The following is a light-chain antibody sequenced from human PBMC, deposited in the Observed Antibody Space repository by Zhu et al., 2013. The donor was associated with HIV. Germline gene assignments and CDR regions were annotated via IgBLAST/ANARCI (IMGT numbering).Light chain of an antibody. Sequence: DMQMTQSPSTLSASVGDRVTITCQASQSIGTWLAWYQQKPGKAPNLLIYKASTLESGVPSRFSGSGSGTDFTLTISSLQPEDFATYYCQQSYETPRTFGQGTKVEVK. J-gene: IGKJ1*01. CDR3: QQSYETPRT. V-gene: IGKV1-5*03. CDR2: KAS. CDR1: QSIGTW.